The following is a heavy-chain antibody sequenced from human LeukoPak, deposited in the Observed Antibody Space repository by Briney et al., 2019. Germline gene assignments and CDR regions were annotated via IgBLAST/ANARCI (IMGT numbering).Heavy chain of an antibody. CDR3: AKAPLPHCSSGVCYNDY. V-gene: IGHV3-30*02. D-gene: IGHD2-8*01. Sequence: TGGSLRLSCAASGFTFSSYGMHWVRQAPGKGLEWVAFIRYDGSNKYYADSVKGRFTISRDNSKNTLYLQMNSLRAEDTAVYYCAKAPLPHCSSGVCYNDYWGQGTLVTVSS. CDR2: IRYDGSNK. CDR1: GFTFSSYG. J-gene: IGHJ4*02.